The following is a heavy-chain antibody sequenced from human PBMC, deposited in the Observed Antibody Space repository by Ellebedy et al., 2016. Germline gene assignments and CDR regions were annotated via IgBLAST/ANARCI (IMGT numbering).Heavy chain of an antibody. CDR3: ARDKDYYDSSGLENDAFDI. J-gene: IGHJ3*02. CDR2: INPNSGGT. Sequence: ASVKVSCXASGYTFTGYYMHWVRQAPGQGLEWMGWINPNSGGTNYAQKFQGRVTMTRDTSISTAYMELSRLRSDDTAVYYCARDKDYYDSSGLENDAFDIWGQGTMVTVSS. V-gene: IGHV1-2*02. CDR1: GYTFTGYY. D-gene: IGHD3-22*01.